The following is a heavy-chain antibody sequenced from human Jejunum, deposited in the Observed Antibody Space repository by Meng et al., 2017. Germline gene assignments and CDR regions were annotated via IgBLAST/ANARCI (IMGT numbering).Heavy chain of an antibody. D-gene: IGHD3-10*01. J-gene: IGHJ4*02. Sequence: GESLKISCAASGLTVSTTFMNWVRQAPGKGLEWVSIIYVGGATYYADSVTGRFTISRDNSKNTLYPHMNSLRPKDTAVYYCIGEQSPNGSGSYSGYWGQGTLVTVS. CDR1: GLTVSTTF. V-gene: IGHV3-66*02. CDR2: IYVGGAT. CDR3: IGEQSPNGSGSYSGY.